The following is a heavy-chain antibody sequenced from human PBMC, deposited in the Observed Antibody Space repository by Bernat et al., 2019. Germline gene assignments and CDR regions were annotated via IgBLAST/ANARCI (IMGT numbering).Heavy chain of an antibody. CDR2: IKRKTDGGTT. V-gene: IGHV3-15*01. Sequence: EVQLVESGGGLVKPGGSLRLSCAASGFTFSNAWMSWVRQAPGKGLEWVGRIKRKTDGGTTDYAAPVKGRFTISRDDSKNTLYLQMNSLKTEDTAVYYCTTDVDWVSVGATPPAFDIWGQGTMVTVSS. CDR1: GFTFSNAW. CDR3: TTDVDWVSVGATPPAFDI. J-gene: IGHJ3*02. D-gene: IGHD1-26*01.